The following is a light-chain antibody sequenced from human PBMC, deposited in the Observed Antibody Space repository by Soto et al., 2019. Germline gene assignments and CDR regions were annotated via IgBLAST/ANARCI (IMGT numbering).Light chain of an antibody. CDR2: EVS. CDR1: SSDVCGYNY. J-gene: IGLJ2*01. CDR3: SSYAGSNNL. Sequence: QSALTQPPSASGSPGQSVTISCTGTSSDVCGYNYVSWYQQHPGKAPKLMIYEVSKRPSGVPDRFSGSKSGNTASLTVSGLQAEDEADYYCSSYAGSNNLFGGGTKLTVL. V-gene: IGLV2-8*01.